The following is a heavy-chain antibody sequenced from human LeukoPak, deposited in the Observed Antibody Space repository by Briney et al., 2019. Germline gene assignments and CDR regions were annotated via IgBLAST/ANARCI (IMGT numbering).Heavy chain of an antibody. CDR1: GFTFGTHA. J-gene: IGHJ2*01. CDR2: ISGDVQTT. D-gene: IGHD3-3*01. Sequence: PGGSLRLSCEASGFTFGTHAMNWIRQTPGKGLEWLSVISGDVQTTTYASSVKGRFTISRDNSKNTLYLEMNSLRVDDTASYYCAKDGYYSSANHFARLHFDLWGRGTRVTVSS. V-gene: IGHV3-23*01. CDR3: AKDGYYSSANHFARLHFDL.